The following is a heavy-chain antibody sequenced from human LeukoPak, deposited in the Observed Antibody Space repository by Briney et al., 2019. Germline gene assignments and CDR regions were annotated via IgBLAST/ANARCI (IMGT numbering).Heavy chain of an antibody. Sequence: SETLSLACTLSGGSIRRFYWSGIRQPPGKGLEWIGYIYYSGSTNYNPSLKSRVSTSVDTSKNQFSLKLSSVTAADTAVYYCARTGSTVTMLYPFDHWGQGTLVTVSS. CDR1: GGSIRRFY. CDR2: IYYSGST. J-gene: IGHJ4*02. D-gene: IGHD4-17*01. V-gene: IGHV4-59*01. CDR3: ARTGSTVTMLYPFDH.